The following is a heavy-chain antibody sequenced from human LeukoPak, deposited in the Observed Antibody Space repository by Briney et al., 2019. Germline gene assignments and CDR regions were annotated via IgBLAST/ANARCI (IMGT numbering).Heavy chain of an antibody. J-gene: IGHJ4*02. CDR2: IYYSGST. CDR3: AREVDSSGYYVDY. CDR1: GGSISSYY. Sequence: SETLSLTCTVSGGSISSYYWSWIRQPPGKGLEWIGYIYYSGSTNYNPSLKSRVTISVDTSKNQFSLKLSSVTAADTAVYYCAREVDSSGYYVDYWGQGTLVTVSS. D-gene: IGHD3-22*01. V-gene: IGHV4-59*01.